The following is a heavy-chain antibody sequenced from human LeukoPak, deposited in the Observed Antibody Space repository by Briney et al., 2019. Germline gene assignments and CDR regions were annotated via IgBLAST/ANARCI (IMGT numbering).Heavy chain of an antibody. CDR3: AREVVVVVAATAYNWFDP. CDR2: IYYSGST. CDR1: GGSISSYY. D-gene: IGHD2-15*01. V-gene: IGHV4-59*01. J-gene: IGHJ5*02. Sequence: PSETLALTCTVSGGSISSYYWRWIRQPPGKGLEWIGFIYYSGSTNYNPSLKSRVTISVDTSKIQFYLKLSSVTAADTAVYYCAREVVVVVAATAYNWFDPWGQGTLVTVSS.